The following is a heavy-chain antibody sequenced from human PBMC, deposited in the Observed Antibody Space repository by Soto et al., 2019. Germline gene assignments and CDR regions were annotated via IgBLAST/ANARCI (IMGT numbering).Heavy chain of an antibody. V-gene: IGHV3-53*01. D-gene: IGHD1-1*01. J-gene: IGHJ6*02. CDR1: GFNVSHNY. CDR2: MLSGGRT. CDR3: ARDPGHGLDV. Sequence: EVQLVESGGGLNQPGGSLRISCAASGFNVSHNYMSWVRQPPGKGLEWVAIMLSGGRTYYADSVKGRFTISRDNSKNTLYFQMHSLRAEDTAVYYCARDPGHGLDVWGQGTTVIVSS.